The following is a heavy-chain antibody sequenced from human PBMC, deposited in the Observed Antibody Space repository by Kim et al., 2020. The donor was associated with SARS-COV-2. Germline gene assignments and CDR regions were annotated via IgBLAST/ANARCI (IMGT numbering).Heavy chain of an antibody. CDR3: AQNWNTDY. CDR2: ISASGGNT. D-gene: IGHD1-1*01. J-gene: IGHJ4*02. V-gene: IGHV3-23*01. CDR1: GFTFSSYA. Sequence: GGSLRLSCAASGFTFSSYAMTWVRQAPGKGLEWVSAISASGGNTYYADSVKGRFTLSRDNSRNTLSLQMNSLRAEDTDVYYCAQNWNTDYWGQGTLVTVSS.